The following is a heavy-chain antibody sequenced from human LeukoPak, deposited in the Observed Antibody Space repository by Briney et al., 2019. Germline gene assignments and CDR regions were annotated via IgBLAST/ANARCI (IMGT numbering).Heavy chain of an antibody. CDR3: ARLSKGRYFDYIFDY. Sequence: PSETLSLTCTVSGGSVSSTEFYWGWIRQPPGGGLQWIGNVYYTGSTYYNPSLNSRVTMSVDTSQNQFSLKMTSVTAADTAVYYCARLSKGRYFDYIFDYWGQGTLVTVSS. CDR2: VYYTGST. J-gene: IGHJ4*02. CDR1: GGSVSSTEFY. D-gene: IGHD3-9*01. V-gene: IGHV4-39*01.